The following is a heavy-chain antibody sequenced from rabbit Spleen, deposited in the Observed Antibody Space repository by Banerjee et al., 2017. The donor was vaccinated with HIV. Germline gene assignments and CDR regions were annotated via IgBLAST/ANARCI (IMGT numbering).Heavy chain of an antibody. CDR3: ARDLAGVIGWNFNL. CDR2: IEGGSSAFS. V-gene: IGHV1S45*01. Sequence: QEQLVESGGGLVQPEGSLTLTCTASGVSFSNNQYMCWVRQAPGKGLEWIACIEGGSSAFSYFARWAKGRFTISRSTSLNTVTLQMTSLTAADTATYFCARDLAGVIGWNFNLWGPGTLVTVS. J-gene: IGHJ4*01. CDR1: GVSFSNNQY. D-gene: IGHD4-1*01.